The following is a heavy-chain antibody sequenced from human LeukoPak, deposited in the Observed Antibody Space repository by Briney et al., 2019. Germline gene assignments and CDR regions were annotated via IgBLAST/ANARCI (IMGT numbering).Heavy chain of an antibody. CDR1: GFTFDDYA. Sequence: GGSLRLSCAASGFTFDDYAMHWVRQAPGKGLEWVSGISWNSGSIGYADSVKGRFTISRDNAKNSLCLQMNSLRAEDTALYYCAKDIRQWLVLGYFQHWGQGTLVTVSS. D-gene: IGHD6-19*01. J-gene: IGHJ1*01. V-gene: IGHV3-9*01. CDR3: AKDIRQWLVLGYFQH. CDR2: ISWNSGSI.